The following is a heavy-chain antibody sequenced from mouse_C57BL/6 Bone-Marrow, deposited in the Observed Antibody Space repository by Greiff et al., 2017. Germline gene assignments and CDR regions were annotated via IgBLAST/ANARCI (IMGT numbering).Heavy chain of an antibody. D-gene: IGHD2-3*01. CDR2: ISSGGSYT. Sequence: DVKLQESGGDLVKPGGSLKLSCAASGFTFSSSGMSWVRQTPDKRLEWVATISSGGSYTYYPDSVKGRFTISRDNAKNTLYLQMSSLKSEDTAMYYCARHKGLLRGFADWGQGTLVTVSA. CDR3: ARHKGLLRGFAD. CDR1: GFTFSSSG. V-gene: IGHV5-6*02. J-gene: IGHJ3*01.